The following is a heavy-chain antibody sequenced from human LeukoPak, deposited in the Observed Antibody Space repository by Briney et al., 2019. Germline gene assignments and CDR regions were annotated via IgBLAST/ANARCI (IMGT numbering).Heavy chain of an antibody. Sequence: ASVKVSCKASGYTFTIYGISWVRQAPGQGLEWMGWISAYNGNTHYAQKLQGRVTMTTDTSTSTAYMELRSLRSDDTAVYYCARVAPNRRYCSGGSCLNYFDYWGQGTLVTVSS. CDR1: GYTFTIYG. J-gene: IGHJ4*02. CDR3: ARVAPNRRYCSGGSCLNYFDY. CDR2: ISAYNGNT. V-gene: IGHV1-18*01. D-gene: IGHD2-15*01.